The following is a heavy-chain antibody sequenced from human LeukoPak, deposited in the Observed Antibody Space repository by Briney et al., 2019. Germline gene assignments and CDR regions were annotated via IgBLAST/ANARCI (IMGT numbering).Heavy chain of an antibody. Sequence: GGSLRLSCAASGFTVSSNYMSWVRQAPGKGLEWVSVIYSGGSTYYADSVKGRFTISRDNSKNTLYLQMNSLRAEDTAVYYCARDFGLSLGRAFDIWGQGTMVTVFS. CDR2: IYSGGST. J-gene: IGHJ3*02. D-gene: IGHD3-16*01. CDR1: GFTVSSNY. CDR3: ARDFGLSLGRAFDI. V-gene: IGHV3-66*01.